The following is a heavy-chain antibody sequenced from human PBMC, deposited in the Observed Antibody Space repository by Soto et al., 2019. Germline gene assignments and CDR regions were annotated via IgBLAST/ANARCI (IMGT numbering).Heavy chain of an antibody. CDR2: TYDRSKWYN. J-gene: IGHJ3*02. V-gene: IGHV6-1*01. D-gene: IGHD3-22*01. CDR1: GDSVSSNSAA. Sequence: PSQTLALTCAISGDSVSSNSAAWNWIRQSPSRGLEWLGRTYDRSKWYNDYAVSVKSRITINPDTSKNQFSLQLNSVTPEDTAVYYCARDQRSNYYDSSGYYYFSGAFDIWGQGTMVTVSS. CDR3: ARDQRSNYYDSSGYYYFSGAFDI.